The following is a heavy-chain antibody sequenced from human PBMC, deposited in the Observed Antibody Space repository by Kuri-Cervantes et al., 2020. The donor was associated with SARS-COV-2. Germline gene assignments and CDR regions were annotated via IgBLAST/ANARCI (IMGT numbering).Heavy chain of an antibody. V-gene: IGHV3-30-3*01. CDR3: ARDRGVDYCSSTSCPSGPFGPFDP. D-gene: IGHD2-2*01. Sequence: GGSLRLSCAASGFTFSSYAMHWVRQAPGKGLEWVAVISYDGSNKYYADSVKGRFTISRDNSKNTLYLQMNSLRAEDTAVYYCARDRGVDYCSSTSCPSGPFGPFDPWGQGTLVRLL. CDR2: ISYDGSNK. J-gene: IGHJ5*02. CDR1: GFTFSSYA.